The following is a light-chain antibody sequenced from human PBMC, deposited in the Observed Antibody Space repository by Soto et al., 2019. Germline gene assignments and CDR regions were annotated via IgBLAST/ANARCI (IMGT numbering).Light chain of an antibody. CDR3: QQYNNWPPIP. V-gene: IGKV3-15*01. CDR1: QSVSSN. Sequence: VWTQSQATLSLSPGERATLSCRASQSVSSNLAWYQQKPGQAPRLLIYGASTRATGIPARFSGSGSGTEFTLTISSLQSEDFAVYYCQQYNNWPPIPFGQGTRPAV. CDR2: GAS. J-gene: IGKJ5*01.